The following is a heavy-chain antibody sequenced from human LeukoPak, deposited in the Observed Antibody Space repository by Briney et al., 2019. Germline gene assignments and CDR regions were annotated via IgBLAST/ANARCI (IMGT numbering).Heavy chain of an antibody. J-gene: IGHJ5*02. V-gene: IGHV4-4*09. CDR2: IHTTGTT. D-gene: IGHD6-13*01. Sequence: SETLSLTCTVSGGSITDFYCSWVRQPPGKGLEWIGGIHTTGTTNYNASLKSRVTISVDTSENQFSLKLSSVTAADTAVYCCARHATISGAGGWLDPWGQGTLVTVSS. CDR1: GGSITDFY. CDR3: ARHATISGAGGWLDP.